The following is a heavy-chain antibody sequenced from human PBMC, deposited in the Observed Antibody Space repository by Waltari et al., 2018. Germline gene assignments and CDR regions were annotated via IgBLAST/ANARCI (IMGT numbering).Heavy chain of an antibody. CDR3: ARAMIVVVPAARDDAFDI. V-gene: IGHV3-33*01. CDR2: IWYDGSKK. CDR1: GFTFSSYG. J-gene: IGHJ3*02. Sequence: QVQLVESGGGVVQPGRSLRLSCAASGFTFSSYGMHWVRQAPGKGLGWVAVIWYDGSKKYYADSVKGRFTISRDNSKNTLYLQMNSLRAEDTAVYYCARAMIVVVPAARDDAFDIWGQGTMVTVSS. D-gene: IGHD2-2*01.